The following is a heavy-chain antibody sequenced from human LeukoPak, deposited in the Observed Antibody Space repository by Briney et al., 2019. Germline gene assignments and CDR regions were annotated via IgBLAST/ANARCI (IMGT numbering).Heavy chain of an antibody. Sequence: PSETLSLTCTVSGGSISSYYWSWIRQPPGKGLEWIGYIYYSGSTNYNPSLKSRVTISVDTSKNQFSLKLSSVTAADTAVYYCASARSGYSYGWNYYYYMDVWGEGTTVTVSS. CDR1: GGSISSYY. V-gene: IGHV4-59*12. J-gene: IGHJ6*03. CDR2: IYYSGST. CDR3: ASARSGYSYGWNYYYYMDV. D-gene: IGHD5-18*01.